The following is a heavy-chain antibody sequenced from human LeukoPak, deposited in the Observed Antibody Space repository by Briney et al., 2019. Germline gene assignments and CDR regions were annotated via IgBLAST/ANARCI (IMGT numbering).Heavy chain of an antibody. CDR1: GYTFTSYY. Sequence: ASVKVSCKASGYTFTSYYMHWVRQAPGQGLEWMGIINPSGGSTSYAQKFQGRVTMTRDMSISTAYMELSRLRSDDTAVYYCARDRKSSSSSNYYYYMDVWGKGTTVTVSS. J-gene: IGHJ6*03. CDR2: INPSGGST. CDR3: ARDRKSSSSSNYYYYMDV. V-gene: IGHV1-46*01. D-gene: IGHD6-6*01.